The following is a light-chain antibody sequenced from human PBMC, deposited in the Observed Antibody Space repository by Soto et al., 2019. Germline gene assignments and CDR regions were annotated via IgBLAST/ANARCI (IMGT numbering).Light chain of an antibody. CDR3: QPYNTYST. V-gene: IGKV3-15*01. Sequence: RASQSVASNLAWHQQKPGQAPSLLIYGTSTRATGAHARLSGSGSGTESPLTISSLQPDDFATYYCQPYNTYSTFGQGTRLEI. CDR1: QSVASN. J-gene: IGKJ5*01. CDR2: GTS.